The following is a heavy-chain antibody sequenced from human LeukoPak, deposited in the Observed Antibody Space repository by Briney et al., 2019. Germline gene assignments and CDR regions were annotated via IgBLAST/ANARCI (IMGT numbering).Heavy chain of an antibody. J-gene: IGHJ5*02. CDR3: ACGGDYNWFDP. CDR1: GFTFSSYA. Sequence: GGSLRLSCAASGFTFSSYAMGWVRQAPGKGLEWVSAISGSGGSTYYADSVKGRFTISRDNSKNTLYLQMNSLRADDTAVYYCACGGDYNWFDPWGQEPWSPSPQ. V-gene: IGHV3-23*01. CDR2: ISGSGGST. D-gene: IGHD2-21*02.